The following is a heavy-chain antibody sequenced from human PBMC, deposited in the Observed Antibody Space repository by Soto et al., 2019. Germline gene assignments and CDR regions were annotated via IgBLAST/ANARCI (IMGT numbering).Heavy chain of an antibody. J-gene: IGHJ5*02. CDR1: GFTFSSYS. CDR3: ARERAVGIAVALNWFDP. V-gene: IGHV3-48*02. D-gene: IGHD6-19*01. Sequence: EVQLVESGGGLVQPGGSLRLSCAASGFTFSSYSMNWVRQAPGKGLEWVSYISSSSSTIYYADSVKGRFTISRDNAKNSLYLQMNSLSDADTAVYYCARERAVGIAVALNWFDPWGQGTLVTVSS. CDR2: ISSSSSTI.